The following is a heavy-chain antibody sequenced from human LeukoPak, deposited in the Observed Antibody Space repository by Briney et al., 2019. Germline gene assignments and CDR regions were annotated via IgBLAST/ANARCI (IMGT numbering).Heavy chain of an antibody. CDR1: GFTFSSYW. D-gene: IGHD6-13*01. V-gene: IGHV3-74*01. CDR2: INSDGSST. Sequence: GGSLTLSCAASGFTFSSYWMHWVRQAPGKGLVWVSRINSDGSSTSYADSVKGRFTISRDNAKNTLYLQMNSLRAEDTAVYYCARGGSSWYTGAFDIWGQGTMVTVSS. J-gene: IGHJ3*02. CDR3: ARGGSSWYTGAFDI.